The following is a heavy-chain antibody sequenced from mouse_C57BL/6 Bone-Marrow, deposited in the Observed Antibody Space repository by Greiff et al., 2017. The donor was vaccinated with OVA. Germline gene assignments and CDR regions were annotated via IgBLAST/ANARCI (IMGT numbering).Heavy chain of an antibody. J-gene: IGHJ2*01. Sequence: VQLQQSGPELVKPGASVKMSCKASGYTFTDYYMHWVKQKPGKGLEWIGEIYPGSGNTYYNEKFKGKATLTADTSSSTAYVQLSSLTSEDSAVYFCARWGQGATLTVSS. CDR1: YTFTDYYM. CDR3: R. CDR2: YPGSGNTY. V-gene: IGHV1-83*01.